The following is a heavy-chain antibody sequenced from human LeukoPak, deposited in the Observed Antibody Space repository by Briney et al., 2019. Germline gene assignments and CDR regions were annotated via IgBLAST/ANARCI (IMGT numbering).Heavy chain of an antibody. CDR3: ARVTGVPAAIRGGFDY. CDR2: IKQVGSEK. J-gene: IGHJ4*02. CDR1: GFTFSSYW. Sequence: PGGSLRLSCAASGFTFSSYWMSWVRQAPGKGLEWVANIKQVGSEKYYVDSVKGRFTISRDNAKNSLYLQMNSLRAEDTAVYYCARVTGVPAAIRGGFDYWGQGTLVTVSS. D-gene: IGHD2-2*02. V-gene: IGHV3-7*01.